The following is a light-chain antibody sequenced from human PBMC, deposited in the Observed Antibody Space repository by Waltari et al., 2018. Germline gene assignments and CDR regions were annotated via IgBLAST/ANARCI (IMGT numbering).Light chain of an antibody. V-gene: IGKV1-9*01. CDR3: LHLNNFPLS. J-gene: IGKJ4*01. Sequence: DIQLTQSPSFLSASVRDRVTITCRASLGISTHLAWYQQKPGKGPKLLIYAASTLQSDIPSRFSGSGSGTEFTLTISSLQSEDFATYYCLHLNNFPLSFGGGTKVELK. CDR2: AAS. CDR1: LGISTH.